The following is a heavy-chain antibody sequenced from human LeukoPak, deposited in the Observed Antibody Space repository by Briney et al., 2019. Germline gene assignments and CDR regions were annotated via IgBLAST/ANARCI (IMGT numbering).Heavy chain of an antibody. CDR1: GYSFTRHW. J-gene: IGHJ6*02. Sequence: GESLKIFCKGSGYSFTRHWIGWVRQMPGKGLEWMGIIYPGDSDTRYSPSLQGQVTISADKSISTAYLQWRSLKASDTAMYYCARPVEGNGMDVWGQGTTVTVSS. CDR3: ARPVEGNGMDV. V-gene: IGHV5-51*01. CDR2: IYPGDSDT. D-gene: IGHD1-1*01.